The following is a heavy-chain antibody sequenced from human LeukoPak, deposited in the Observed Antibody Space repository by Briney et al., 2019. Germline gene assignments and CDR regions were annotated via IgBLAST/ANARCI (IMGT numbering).Heavy chain of an antibody. CDR2: ISGSGGST. J-gene: IGHJ6*02. D-gene: IGHD6-19*01. CDR1: GFTFSSYA. CDR3: AKGLTDLVAGTRAYYYGMDV. V-gene: IGHV3-23*01. Sequence: PGGSLRLSCAASGFTFSSYAMSWVRQAPGKGLEWVSAISGSGGSTYYADSVKGRFTISRDNSKNTLYLQMNSLRAEDTAVYYCAKGLTDLVAGTRAYYYGMDVWGQGTTVTVSS.